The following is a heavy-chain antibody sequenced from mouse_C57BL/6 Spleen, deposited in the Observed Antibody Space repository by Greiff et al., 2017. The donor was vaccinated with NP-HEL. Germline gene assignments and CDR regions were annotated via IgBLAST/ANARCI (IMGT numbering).Heavy chain of an antibody. Sequence: QVQLQQPGAELVRPGSSVKLSCKASGYTFTSYWMDWVKQRPGQGLEWIGNIYPSDSETHYNQKFKDKATLTVDKSSSTAYMQLSSLTSEDSAVYYCARRTGTVWYFDVWGTGTTVTVSS. J-gene: IGHJ1*03. V-gene: IGHV1-61*01. CDR3: ARRTGTVWYFDV. D-gene: IGHD4-1*01. CDR1: GYTFTSYW. CDR2: IYPSDSET.